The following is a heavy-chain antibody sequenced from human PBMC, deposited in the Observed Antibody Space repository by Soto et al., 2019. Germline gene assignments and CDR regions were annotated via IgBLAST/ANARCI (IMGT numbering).Heavy chain of an antibody. Sequence: EYRNIACTDSRYSFTTYFSAWVRQMPGKGLEWMGIIYPGDSDTTYSPSFQGKVTISADKSIRTAYLQCRSLKASDTAMYYCARLRYNWNAGTGYVMEVWGQGTTVTVSS. CDR1: RYSFTTYF. V-gene: IGHV5-51*01. CDR2: IYPGDSDT. J-gene: IGHJ6*02. CDR3: ARLRYNWNAGTGYVMEV. D-gene: IGHD1-20*01.